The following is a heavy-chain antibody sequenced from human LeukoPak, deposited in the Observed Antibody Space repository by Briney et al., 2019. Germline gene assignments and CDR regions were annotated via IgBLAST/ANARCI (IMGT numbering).Heavy chain of an antibody. CDR2: IYHTGSA. Sequence: SETLSLTCSVSGYSFTSGHYWGWIRQPPGKGLEWIANIYHTGSAHYNPSLKSRVTISVDTSKNQFSLKLSSVTDADTAVYYCARYCTSTTCNYWGQGTLVTVSS. V-gene: IGHV4-38-2*01. CDR3: ARYCTSTTCNY. D-gene: IGHD2-2*01. CDR1: GYSFTSGHY. J-gene: IGHJ4*02.